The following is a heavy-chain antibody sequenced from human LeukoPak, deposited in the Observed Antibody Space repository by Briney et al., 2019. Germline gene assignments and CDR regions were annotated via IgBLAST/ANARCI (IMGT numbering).Heavy chain of an antibody. CDR1: GFTLSNFA. CDR2: ITYDGSNK. V-gene: IGHV3-30-3*01. D-gene: IGHD3-22*01. J-gene: IGHJ3*02. Sequence: GRSLRLSCAASGFTLSNFAMHWVRQAPGKGLEWVAVITYDGSNKYYADSVKGRFTISRDNSKNTLYLQMNSLRAEDTAVYYCARDNSGYPFDAFDSWGQGTMVTVSS. CDR3: ARDNSGYPFDAFDS.